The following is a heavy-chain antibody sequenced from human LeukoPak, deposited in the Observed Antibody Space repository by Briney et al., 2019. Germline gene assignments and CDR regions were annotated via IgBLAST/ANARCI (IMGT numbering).Heavy chain of an antibody. V-gene: IGHV4-34*01. CDR1: GGSFSGYY. J-gene: IGHJ6*03. Sequence: PSETLSLTCAVYGGSFSGYYWSWIRQPPGKGLEWIGEINHSGSTNYNPSLKSRVTISVDTSKKQFSLKLSSVTAADTAVYYCARLTYYYGSGSGANYYYYMDVWGKGTTVTVSS. D-gene: IGHD3-10*01. CDR3: ARLTYYYGSGSGANYYYYMDV. CDR2: INHSGST.